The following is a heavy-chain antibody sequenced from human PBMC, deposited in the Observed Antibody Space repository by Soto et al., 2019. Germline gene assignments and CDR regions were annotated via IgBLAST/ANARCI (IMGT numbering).Heavy chain of an antibody. J-gene: IGHJ3*02. CDR2: ISSSSSYI. CDR1: GFTFSSYS. V-gene: IGHV3-21*01. Sequence: GGSLRLSCAASGFTFSSYSMNWVRQAPGKGLEWVSSISSSSSYIYYADSVKGRFTISRDNAKNSLYLQMNSLRAEDTAVFYCARDLGYYDSSGRRSAFDIWGQGTMVTVSS. D-gene: IGHD3-22*01. CDR3: ARDLGYYDSSGRRSAFDI.